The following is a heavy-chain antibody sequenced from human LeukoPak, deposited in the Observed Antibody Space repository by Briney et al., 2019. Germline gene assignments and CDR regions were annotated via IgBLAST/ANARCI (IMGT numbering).Heavy chain of an antibody. Sequence: GESLRLSCAASGFTLSKYAVSWVRQAPGKGLEWVSSISGSGDSTYYADSVKGRFTISRDNSKNTLFLQMNSLRADDTAVYYCAKVPYSGFYDSSGYYYYFDYWGQGTLVTVSS. V-gene: IGHV3-23*01. CDR1: GFTLSKYA. D-gene: IGHD3-22*01. CDR3: AKVPYSGFYDSSGYYYYFDY. J-gene: IGHJ4*02. CDR2: ISGSGDST.